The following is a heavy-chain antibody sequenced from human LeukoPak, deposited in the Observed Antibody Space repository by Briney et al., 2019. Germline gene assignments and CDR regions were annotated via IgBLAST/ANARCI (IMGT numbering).Heavy chain of an antibody. CDR3: ARVKCSSSWYRNDTWGY. D-gene: IGHD6-13*01. CDR2: INPNSGGT. J-gene: IGHJ4*02. CDR1: GYTFTGYY. V-gene: IGHV1-2*06. Sequence: ASVKVSCKASGYTFTGYYMHWVRQAPGQGLEWMGRINPNSGGTNYAQKFQGRVTMTRDTSISTAYMELSRLRSDDTAVYYCARVKCSSSWYRNDTWGYWGQGTLVTVSS.